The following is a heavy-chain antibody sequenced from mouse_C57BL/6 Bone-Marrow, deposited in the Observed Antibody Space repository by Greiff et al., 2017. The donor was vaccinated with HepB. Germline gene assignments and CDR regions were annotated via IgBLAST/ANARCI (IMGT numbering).Heavy chain of an antibody. CDR2: IDPENGDT. CDR3: IDAYCSLEGLAY. J-gene: IGHJ3*01. V-gene: IGHV14-4*01. Sequence: VQLQQSGAELVRPGASVKLSCTASGFNIKDDYMHWVKQRPEQGLEWIGWIDPENGDTEYASKFQGKATITADTSSNTAYLQLSSLTSEDTAVYYCIDAYCSLEGLAYWGQGTLVTVSA. CDR1: GFNIKDDY. D-gene: IGHD2-12*01.